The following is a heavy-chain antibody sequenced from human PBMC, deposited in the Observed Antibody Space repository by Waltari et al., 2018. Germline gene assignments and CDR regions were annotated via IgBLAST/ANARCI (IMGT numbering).Heavy chain of an antibody. D-gene: IGHD1-20*01. CDR3: GRVNCGKGRNFDY. Sequence: EVQLVESGGGLVKPGGSLRLSCAASGFTFSSYSMNWVRQAPGKGLEWVSSISSSSSYIYYADSVKGRFTISRVNAKNSLYLQMNSLRAEDTAVYYCGRVNCGKGRNFDYWGQGTLVTVSS. J-gene: IGHJ4*02. CDR2: ISSSSSYI. V-gene: IGHV3-21*01. CDR1: GFTFSSYS.